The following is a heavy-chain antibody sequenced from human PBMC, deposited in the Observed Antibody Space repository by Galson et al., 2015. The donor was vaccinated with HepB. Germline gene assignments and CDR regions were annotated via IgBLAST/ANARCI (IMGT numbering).Heavy chain of an antibody. J-gene: IGHJ6*02. Sequence: SVKVSCKASGYTFTSFGISWVRQAPGQGLEWMGWISGYNGNTNYEQKLQGRVTMTTDTSTSTAYMELRSLRSDDTAVYYCAREGAKYYDSSGYYNYGMDVWGQGTTVTVSS. D-gene: IGHD3-22*01. CDR3: AREGAKYYDSSGYYNYGMDV. CDR1: GYTFTSFG. CDR2: ISGYNGNT. V-gene: IGHV1-18*01.